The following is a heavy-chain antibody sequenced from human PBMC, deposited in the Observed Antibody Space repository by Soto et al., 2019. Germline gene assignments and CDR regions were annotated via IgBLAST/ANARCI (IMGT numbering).Heavy chain of an antibody. J-gene: IGHJ5*01. CDR3: ARGRYCLTGRCFPNWFDS. CDR1: GDSISTVDYF. CDR2: IYKSTTT. V-gene: IGHV4-30-4*01. Sequence: SETLSLTCSVSGDSISTVDYFWAWIRQPPGQALEYIGYIYKSTTTYYNPSFEGRVAISLDTSKSQFSLTVTSVTAADTAVYFCARGRYCLTGRCFPNWFDSWGQGTLVTVS. D-gene: IGHD2-15*01.